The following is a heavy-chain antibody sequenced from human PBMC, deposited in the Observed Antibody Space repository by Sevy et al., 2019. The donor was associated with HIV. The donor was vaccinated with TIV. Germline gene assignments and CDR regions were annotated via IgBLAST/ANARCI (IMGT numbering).Heavy chain of an antibody. CDR1: GGSVSSGSYY. V-gene: IGHV4-61*01. CDR2: IYYSGST. CDR3: ARDNTVANDAFDI. Sequence: SETLSLTCTVSGGSVSSGSYYWSWIRQPPGKGLEGIGYIYYSGSTNYNPSPKSRVTISVDTSKNQFSLKLSSVTAADTAVYYCARDNTVANDAFDIWGQGTMVTVSS. D-gene: IGHD4-4*01. J-gene: IGHJ3*02.